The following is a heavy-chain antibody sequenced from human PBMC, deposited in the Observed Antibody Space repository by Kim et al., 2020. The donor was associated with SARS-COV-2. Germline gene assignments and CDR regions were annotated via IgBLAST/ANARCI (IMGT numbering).Heavy chain of an antibody. CDR1: GFTFSSYC. Sequence: GGSLRLSCAASGFTFSSYCMHWVRQAPGKGLEWVAIIWHDGSNKYYADSVKGRFTISRDNAKNTLYLQMNSLRAEDTAVYYCARLYYYGSGVGVDVWGQG. V-gene: IGHV3-33*01. CDR3: ARLYYYGSGVGVDV. J-gene: IGHJ6*02. D-gene: IGHD3-10*01. CDR2: IWHDGSNK.